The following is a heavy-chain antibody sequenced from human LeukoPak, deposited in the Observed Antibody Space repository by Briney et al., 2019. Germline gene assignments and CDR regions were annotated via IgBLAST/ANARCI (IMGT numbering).Heavy chain of an antibody. Sequence: EASVKVSCKASGYTFTGYYMHWVRQAPGQGLEWVGWINPNSGGTNYAQKFQGRVTMTTDTSTSTAYMELSSLRSEDTAVYYCARGLMSYYDSSGYPRWGQGTLVTVSS. J-gene: IGHJ4*02. CDR1: GYTFTGYY. D-gene: IGHD3-22*01. V-gene: IGHV1-2*02. CDR3: ARGLMSYYDSSGYPR. CDR2: INPNSGGT.